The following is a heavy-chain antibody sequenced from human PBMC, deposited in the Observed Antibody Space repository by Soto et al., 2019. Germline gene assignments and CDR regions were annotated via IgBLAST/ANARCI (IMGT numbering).Heavy chain of an antibody. J-gene: IGHJ5*01. V-gene: IGHV4-39*01. CDR1: GVSISRYSYY. Sequence: LSLTSTVSGVSISRYSYYWGWIRQPPGKGLDWIGSVYYSCNTNYNPSLKGRVTIFVDKSKNHVSLRLSYVTAADTAVYYCARHSLYGGALDSWGQGTLGTV. CDR3: ARHSLYGGALDS. D-gene: IGHD3-10*01. CDR2: VYYSCNT.